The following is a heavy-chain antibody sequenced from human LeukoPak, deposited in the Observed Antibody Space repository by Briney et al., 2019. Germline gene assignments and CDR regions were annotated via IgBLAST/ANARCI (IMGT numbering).Heavy chain of an antibody. D-gene: IGHD2-2*01. CDR2: LSASGGTT. CDR1: GFTFSTYA. V-gene: IGHV3-23*01. J-gene: IGHJ5*02. CDR3: AKLPREYCSSTSCPNWFDA. Sequence: GGSLRLSCSASGFTFSTYAMTWVRRAPGKGLDGVSALSASGGTTYYADSVKGRFTTSRDNSENTLYLQMNSLRAEDTAVYYCAKLPREYCSSTSCPNWFDAWGQGTLVTVSS.